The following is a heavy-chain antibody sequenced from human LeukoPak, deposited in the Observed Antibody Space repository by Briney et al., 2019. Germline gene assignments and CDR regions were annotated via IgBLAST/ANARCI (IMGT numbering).Heavy chain of an antibody. V-gene: IGHV4-39*01. CDR2: ADSSGRT. CDR3: SRSHDYGGLYFYYYMDV. CDR1: GGSISSRSDY. J-gene: IGHJ6*03. D-gene: IGHD4-23*01. Sequence: PSETLSLTCTVSGGSISSRSDYWGWIRQTPGKGLEWIGNADSSGRTYYNPSLKSRVTISVGTSKNQFSLNLRSVTAADTAIYFCSRSHDYGGLYFYYYMDVWGKGTTVTVSS.